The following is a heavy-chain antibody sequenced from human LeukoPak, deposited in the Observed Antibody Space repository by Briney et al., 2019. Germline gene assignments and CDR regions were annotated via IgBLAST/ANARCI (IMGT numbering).Heavy chain of an antibody. CDR3: ARASYYGSGTADY. V-gene: IGHV4-59*08. Sequence: PETQSLTCTVSGASISGDYWSWIRQPPGKGLEWIGFLYNTGNTDYNPSLKSRVTTSVDTSKNQFSLKLSSVTAADTAVYYCARASYYGSGTADYWGQGTLVTVSS. D-gene: IGHD3-10*01. CDR1: GASISGDY. CDR2: LYNTGNT. J-gene: IGHJ4*02.